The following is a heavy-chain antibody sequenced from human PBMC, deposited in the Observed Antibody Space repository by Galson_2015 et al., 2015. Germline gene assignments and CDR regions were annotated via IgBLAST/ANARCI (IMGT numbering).Heavy chain of an antibody. J-gene: IGHJ4*02. Sequence: SVKVSCKASGYTFSNYHIHWVRQAPGQGLEWVGIVTPGSGATSYAGKFQGRVIMTGDMSTTTAFLELSSLRSDDTALYYCARETSATGYGDHWGQGTLVTVSS. CDR3: ARETSATGYGDH. CDR1: GYTFSNYH. CDR2: VTPGSGAT. V-gene: IGHV1-46*01. D-gene: IGHD5-12*01.